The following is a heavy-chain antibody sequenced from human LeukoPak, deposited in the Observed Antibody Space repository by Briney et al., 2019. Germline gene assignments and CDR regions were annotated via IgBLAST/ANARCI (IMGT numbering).Heavy chain of an antibody. V-gene: IGHV4-34*01. CDR2: IYHSGST. D-gene: IGHD6-6*01. CDR3: ARGLLNPDSSSWEAPGYFDY. Sequence: SETLSLTCAVYGGSFSGYYWSWIRQPPGKGLEWIGEIYHSGSTNYNPSLKSRVTISVDTSKNQFSLKLSSVTAADTAVYYCARGLLNPDSSSWEAPGYFDYWGQGTLVTVSS. CDR1: GGSFSGYY. J-gene: IGHJ4*02.